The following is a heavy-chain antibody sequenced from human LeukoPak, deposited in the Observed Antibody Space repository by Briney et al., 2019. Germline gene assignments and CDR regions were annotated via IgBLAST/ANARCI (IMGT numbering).Heavy chain of an antibody. CDR2: IKKDGSEQ. Sequence: GGSLRLSCVASGFSFSDHWMNWFRQAPGKGLEWVATIKKDGSEQYYVDSMKGRLTISRDNAKNSVYLQIHNLRAEDTAVYYCARDLGWLQSDYWGQGALVTVSS. CDR3: ARDLGWLQSDY. CDR1: GFSFSDHW. D-gene: IGHD5-24*01. J-gene: IGHJ4*02. V-gene: IGHV3-7*01.